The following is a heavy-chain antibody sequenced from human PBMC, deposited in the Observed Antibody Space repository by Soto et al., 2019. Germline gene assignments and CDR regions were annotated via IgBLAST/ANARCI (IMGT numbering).Heavy chain of an antibody. Sequence: SETLSLTCAVSGGSISSGGYSWSWIRQPPGKGLEWIGYIYYSGSTYYNPSLKSRVTISVDTSKNQFSLKLSSVTAADTAVYYCARDVRGIAVAGTEYNWFDPWGQGTLVTVSS. CDR1: GGSISSGGYS. CDR2: IYYSGST. CDR3: ARDVRGIAVAGTEYNWFDP. J-gene: IGHJ5*02. D-gene: IGHD6-19*01. V-gene: IGHV4-30-2*03.